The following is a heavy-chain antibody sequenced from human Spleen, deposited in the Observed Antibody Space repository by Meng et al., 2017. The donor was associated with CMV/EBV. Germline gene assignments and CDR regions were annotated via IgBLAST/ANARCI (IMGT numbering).Heavy chain of an antibody. CDR2: ISSSGSTI. V-gene: IGHV3-11*01. J-gene: IGHJ4*02. D-gene: IGHD2-2*01. CDR3: ARDLGTSGDY. Sequence: GESLKISCAASGFIFSDYYMSWIRQAPGKGLEWVSYISSSGSTIYYADSVKGRFTISRDNAKNSLYLQMNRLRAEDTAVYYCARDLGTSGDYWGQGTLVTVSS. CDR1: GFIFSDYY.